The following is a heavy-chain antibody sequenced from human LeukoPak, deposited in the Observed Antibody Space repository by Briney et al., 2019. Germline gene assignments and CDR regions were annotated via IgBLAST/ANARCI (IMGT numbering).Heavy chain of an antibody. J-gene: IGHJ5*02. CDR2: MNPNSGNT. CDR3: ARGAMYYDFWSGYYPNWFDP. Sequence: ASVKVSCKASGYTFTSYDINWVRQATGQGLEWMGWMNPNSGNTGYAQKFQGRVTMTRNTSISTACMELSSLRSEDTAVYYCARGAMYYDFWSGYYPNWFDPWGQGTLVTVSS. D-gene: IGHD3-3*01. V-gene: IGHV1-8*01. CDR1: GYTFTSYD.